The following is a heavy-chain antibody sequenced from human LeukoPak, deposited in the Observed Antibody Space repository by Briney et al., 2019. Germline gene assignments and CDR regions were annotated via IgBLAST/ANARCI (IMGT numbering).Heavy chain of an antibody. V-gene: IGHV3-30*18. D-gene: IGHD2-2*01. CDR3: AKGIKSWGYCSSTSCSDAFDI. J-gene: IGHJ3*02. Sequence: PGGSLRLSCAASGFTFSSYGMHWVRQAPGKGLEWVAVISYDGSNKYYADSVKGRFTISRDNSKNTLYLQMNSLRAEDTAVYYCAKGIKSWGYCSSTSCSDAFDIWGQGTMVTVSS. CDR2: ISYDGSNK. CDR1: GFTFSSYG.